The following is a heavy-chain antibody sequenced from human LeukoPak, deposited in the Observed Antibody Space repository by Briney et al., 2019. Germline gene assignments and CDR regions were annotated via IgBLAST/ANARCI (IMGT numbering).Heavy chain of an antibody. CDR1: GFTFSSYG. CDR3: TKLNTAMLKWFAFDI. CDR2: IRYDGSNK. V-gene: IGHV3-30*02. D-gene: IGHD5-18*01. Sequence: GGSLRLSCAASGFTFSSYGMHWVRQAPGKGLEWVAFIRYDGSNKYYADSVKGRFTISRDNSKNTLYLQMKSLRAEDTAIYYCTKLNTAMLKWFAFDIWGQGTMVTVSS. J-gene: IGHJ3*02.